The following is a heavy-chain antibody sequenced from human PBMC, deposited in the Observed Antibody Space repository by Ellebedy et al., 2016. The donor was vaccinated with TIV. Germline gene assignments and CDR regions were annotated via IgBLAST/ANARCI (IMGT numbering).Heavy chain of an antibody. CDR1: GGSISPHF. V-gene: IGHV4-59*08. J-gene: IGHJ5*02. CDR2: VSYSGST. Sequence: MPSETLSLTCIVSGGSISPHFWSWIRQSPEKGLEWIGYVSYSGSTNYNPSLNGRVTMSIDTSKKQFTLHMKSVTAADTAVYYCARQGSYYGSGSYGDFDPWGRGALVIVSA. D-gene: IGHD3-10*01. CDR3: ARQGSYYGSGSYGDFDP.